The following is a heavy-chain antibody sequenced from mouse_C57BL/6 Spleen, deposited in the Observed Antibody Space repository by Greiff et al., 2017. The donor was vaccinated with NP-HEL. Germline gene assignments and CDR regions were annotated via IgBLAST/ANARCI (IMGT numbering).Heavy chain of an antibody. Sequence: EVQLQQSGPELVKPGASVKISCKASGYTFTDYYMNWVKQSHGKSLEWIGDINPNNGGTSYNQKFKGKATLTVDKSYSTAYMELRSLTSEDSAFYYWARGGGGNYYYWGQGTTLTVSS. CDR1: GYTFTDYY. D-gene: IGHD2-1*01. J-gene: IGHJ2*01. V-gene: IGHV1-26*01. CDR2: INPNNGGT. CDR3: ARGGGGNYYY.